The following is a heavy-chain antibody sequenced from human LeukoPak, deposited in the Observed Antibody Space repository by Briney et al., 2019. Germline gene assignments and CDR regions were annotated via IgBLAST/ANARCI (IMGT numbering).Heavy chain of an antibody. CDR3: ARDIGDYFDY. V-gene: IGHV3-53*01. J-gene: IGHJ4*02. CDR2: IYSGGST. D-gene: IGHD3-16*02. Sequence: PAGGSLRLSCAASGFTVSSNYMIWVRQAPGKGLEWVSVIYSGGSTYYADSVKGRFTISRDNSKNTLYLQMNSLRAEDTAVYYCARDIGDYFDYWGQGTLVTVSS. CDR1: GFTVSSNY.